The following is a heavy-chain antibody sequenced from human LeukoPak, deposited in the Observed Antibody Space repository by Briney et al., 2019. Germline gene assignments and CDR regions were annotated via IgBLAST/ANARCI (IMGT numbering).Heavy chain of an antibody. CDR3: ATDQRGAGLGFVYGSGSFNGLDV. J-gene: IGHJ6*02. CDR2: FDPEDGET. V-gene: IGHV1-24*01. Sequence: ASVKVSCKVSGYTLTELSVHWVRQAPGKGLEWMGGFDPEDGETIYAQKFQGRVTMTEDTSTDTGYMELRSLRSEDTAVYYCATDQRGAGLGFVYGSGSFNGLDVWGPGTTDTVSS. CDR1: GYTLTELS. D-gene: IGHD3-10*01.